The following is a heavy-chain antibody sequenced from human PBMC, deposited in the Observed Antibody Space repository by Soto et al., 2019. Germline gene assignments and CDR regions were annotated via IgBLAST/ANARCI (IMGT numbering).Heavy chain of an antibody. Sequence: GGSLRLSCAASGFTFSSYGMHWFRQAPGKWLEWVAVIWYDGSNKYYADSVKGRFTISRDNSKNPLYLQMNSLRAEDTAVYYCARTRESKGGSYYYGMDVWGQGTTVTVSS. V-gene: IGHV3-33*01. CDR1: GFTFSSYG. CDR3: ARTRESKGGSYYYGMDV. CDR2: IWYDGSNK. D-gene: IGHD3-16*01. J-gene: IGHJ6*02.